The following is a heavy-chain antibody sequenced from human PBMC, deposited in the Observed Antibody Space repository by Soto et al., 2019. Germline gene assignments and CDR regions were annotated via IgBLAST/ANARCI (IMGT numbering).Heavy chain of an antibody. J-gene: IGHJ4*02. CDR1: GASISSSYW. CDR3: ARGGVGATMGPHY. V-gene: IGHV4-4*02. Sequence: QVQLQESGPGLVKPSGTLSLTCAVSGASISSSYWWSWVRQPPVKGLEWIGEIYHSGTTNYNPSLKSRVTISVDKSKNQFSLRLSSVTAADTAVYYCARGGVGATMGPHYWGQGTLVTVSS. D-gene: IGHD1-26*01. CDR2: IYHSGTT.